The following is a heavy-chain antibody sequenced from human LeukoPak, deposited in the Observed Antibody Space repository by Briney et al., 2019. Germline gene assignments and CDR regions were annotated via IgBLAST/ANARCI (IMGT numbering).Heavy chain of an antibody. J-gene: IGHJ4*02. CDR2: FDPEDGET. Sequence: ASVTVSYKVSGYTLTELSMHWVRQAPGKGVEWVGGFDPEDGETIYAQKFQGRVTMTEDTSTDTAYMELSSLRSEDTAVYYCATMTHYYDSSGSFDYWGQGTLVTVSS. V-gene: IGHV1-24*01. CDR1: GYTLTELS. D-gene: IGHD3-22*01. CDR3: ATMTHYYDSSGSFDY.